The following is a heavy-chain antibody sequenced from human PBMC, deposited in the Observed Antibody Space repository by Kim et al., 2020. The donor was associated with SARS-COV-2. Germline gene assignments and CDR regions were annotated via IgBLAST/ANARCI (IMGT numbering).Heavy chain of an antibody. J-gene: IGHJ4*02. CDR3: ARGGDIVVVPAAMECDS. CDR2: INPSGAST. CDR1: GYTFTRYY. Sequence: ASVKVSCKASGYTFTRYYMHWVRQAPGQGLEWMGKINPSGASTTYAQKFQGRVTMTRDTSTSTVYMELSSLRSEDTAVYYCARGGDIVVVPAAMECDSWGQGTLVTVSS. D-gene: IGHD2-2*01. V-gene: IGHV1-46*01.